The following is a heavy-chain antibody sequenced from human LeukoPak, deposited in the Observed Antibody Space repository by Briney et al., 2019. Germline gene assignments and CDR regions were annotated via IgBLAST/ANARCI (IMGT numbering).Heavy chain of an antibody. V-gene: IGHV4-38-2*01. Sequence: PSETLSLTCAVSGYSISSGYYWGWIRQPPGKGLEWIGSIYHSGSTYYNSSLKSRVTISVDTSKNQCSLKLSSVTAADTAVYYCARPHDRYYDSSGYSYWGQGTLVTVSS. CDR2: IYHSGST. CDR3: ARPHDRYYDSSGYSY. D-gene: IGHD3-22*01. J-gene: IGHJ4*02. CDR1: GYSISSGYY.